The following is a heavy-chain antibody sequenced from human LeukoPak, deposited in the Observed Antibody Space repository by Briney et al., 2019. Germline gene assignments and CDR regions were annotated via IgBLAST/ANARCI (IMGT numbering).Heavy chain of an antibody. CDR2: THYSGST. Sequence: SETLSLICTVSGGSISSYLWNWIRQPPGKGLEWIGYTHYSGSTNYNPSLKRRVTMSLDTSKNQFSLKLSSVTAADTAVYYCARGFRGYSGYDWYFDYWGQGILVTVSS. CDR3: ARGFRGYSGYDWYFDY. CDR1: GGSISSYL. J-gene: IGHJ4*02. D-gene: IGHD5-12*01. V-gene: IGHV4-59*01.